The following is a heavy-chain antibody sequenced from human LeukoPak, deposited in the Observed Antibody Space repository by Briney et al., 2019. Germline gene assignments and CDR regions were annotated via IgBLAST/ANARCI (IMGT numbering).Heavy chain of an antibody. Sequence: GQSLRLSCTTSGFTFGDYGMSWVRQAPGKGLEWVGFIRSKAYGGTTEYAASVKGRFTISRDDSKSIAYLQMNSLKTEDTAVYYCTGVAVAKEHCYYGMDVWGQGTTVTVSS. CDR1: GFTFGDYG. V-gene: IGHV3-49*04. J-gene: IGHJ6*02. D-gene: IGHD6-19*01. CDR2: IRSKAYGGTT. CDR3: TGVAVAKEHCYYGMDV.